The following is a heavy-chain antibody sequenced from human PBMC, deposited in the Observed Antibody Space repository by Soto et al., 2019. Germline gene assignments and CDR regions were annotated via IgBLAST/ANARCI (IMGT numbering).Heavy chain of an antibody. V-gene: IGHV4-34*01. Sequence: SETLSLTCAVYGGSFSGYYWSWIRQPPGKGLEWIGEINHSGSTNYNPSLKSRVTISVDTSKNQFSLKLSSVTAADTAVYYCAKGEYSSSSGAFDIWGQGTMVTVSS. CDR2: INHSGST. D-gene: IGHD6-6*01. CDR1: GGSFSGYY. CDR3: AKGEYSSSSGAFDI. J-gene: IGHJ3*02.